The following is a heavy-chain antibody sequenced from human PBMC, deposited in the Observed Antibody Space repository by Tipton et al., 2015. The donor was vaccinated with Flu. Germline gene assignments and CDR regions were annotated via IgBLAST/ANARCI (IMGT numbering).Heavy chain of an antibody. CDR3: ARSSSWPYYSSYYGMDV. CDR2: IIPIFGTA. CDR1: GGTFSSYA. J-gene: IGHJ6*02. V-gene: IGHV1-69*01. D-gene: IGHD6-13*01. Sequence: QVQLVQSGAEVKKPGSSVKVSCKASGGTFSSYAISWVRQAPGQGLEWMGGIIPIFGTANYAQKFQGRVTITADESTSTAYMELSSLRSEDPAVYYCARSSSWPYYSSYYGMDVWGQGTAVTVSS.